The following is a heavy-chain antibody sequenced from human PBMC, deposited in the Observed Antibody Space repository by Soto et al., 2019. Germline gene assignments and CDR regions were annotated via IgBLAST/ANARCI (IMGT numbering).Heavy chain of an antibody. D-gene: IGHD3-3*01. CDR3: TTPDVLRFLEWLYMDV. CDR1: GFTFSGSA. Sequence: GGSLILSCAASGFTFSGSAMHWVRQASGKGLEWVGRIRSKANSYATAYAASVKGRFTISRDDSKNTAYLQMNSLKTEDTAVYYCTTPDVLRFLEWLYMDVWGQGTTVTVSS. CDR2: IRSKANSYAT. J-gene: IGHJ6*02. V-gene: IGHV3-73*01.